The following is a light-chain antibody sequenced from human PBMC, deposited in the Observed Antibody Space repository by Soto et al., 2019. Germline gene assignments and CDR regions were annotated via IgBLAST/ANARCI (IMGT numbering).Light chain of an antibody. CDR3: LQEYRYPLT. CDR2: AAS. V-gene: IGKV1-6*01. J-gene: IGKJ4*01. CDR1: QGIRND. Sequence: AIQLTQSPASLSASVGDRVTMTCRASQGIRNDLGWFQQKPGKAPKLLIYAASSLQTGVPSRFSGSGSGTYFTLTISSLQVEDFATYYCLQEYRYPLTFGGGTKVEI.